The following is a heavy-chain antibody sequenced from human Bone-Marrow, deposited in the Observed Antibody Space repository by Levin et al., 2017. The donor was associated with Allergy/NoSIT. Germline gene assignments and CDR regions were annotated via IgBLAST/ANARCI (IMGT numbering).Heavy chain of an antibody. J-gene: IGHJ4*02. CDR2: IYRNNGGI. V-gene: IGHV1-2*06. D-gene: IGHD2-21*02. Sequence: ASVKVSCKASGYTFSFFHIHWVRQAPGQGLEWMGRIYRNNGGIFYAQKFQGRVTMTTDTSISTAYMELSSLTSDDTAIYFCARALCGRDCYSDFWGQGTLVTVFS. CDR3: ARALCGRDCYSDF. CDR1: GYTFSFFH.